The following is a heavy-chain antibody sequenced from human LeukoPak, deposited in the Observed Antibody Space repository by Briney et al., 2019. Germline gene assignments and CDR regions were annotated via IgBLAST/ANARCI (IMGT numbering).Heavy chain of an antibody. D-gene: IGHD2-15*01. Sequence: GESLKISCKGSGYSFTSYWIGWVRQMPGKGLEWMGIIYPSDSDTRYSPSFQGQVTISADKSISTAYLQWSSLKASDTAMYYCARWGGYCSGGNCYPLYYFDYWGQGTLVTVSS. J-gene: IGHJ4*02. V-gene: IGHV5-51*01. CDR3: ARWGGYCSGGNCYPLYYFDY. CDR1: GYSFTSYW. CDR2: IYPSDSDT.